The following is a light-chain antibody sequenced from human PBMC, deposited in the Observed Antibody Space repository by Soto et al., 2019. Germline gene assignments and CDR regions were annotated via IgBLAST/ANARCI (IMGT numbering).Light chain of an antibody. Sequence: QSVLTQPASVSGSPGQSITISCTGTSSDVGSYNLVSWYPQHPGKAPKLMIYEGSKRPSGVSNRFSGSKSGNTASLTISGLQAEDEADYYCCSYAGSSTVVFGGGTK. CDR2: EGS. J-gene: IGLJ2*01. CDR3: CSYAGSSTVV. V-gene: IGLV2-23*01. CDR1: SSDVGSYNL.